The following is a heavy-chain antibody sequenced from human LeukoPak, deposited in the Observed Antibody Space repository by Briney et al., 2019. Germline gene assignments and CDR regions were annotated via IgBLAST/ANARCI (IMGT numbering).Heavy chain of an antibody. CDR3: ARNNSNYAAFDI. Sequence: PSETLSLTCTVSGGSVNDGGFSWSWIRPPLGQGLEWIGYTHHSGTTYYNPSLGGRVTMSVDTPKNHFSLKLTSATAADTAVYFCARNNSNYAAFDIWGQGTMVTVSS. D-gene: IGHD1-7*01. CDR2: THHSGTT. V-gene: IGHV4-30-2*01. J-gene: IGHJ3*02. CDR1: GGSVNDGGFS.